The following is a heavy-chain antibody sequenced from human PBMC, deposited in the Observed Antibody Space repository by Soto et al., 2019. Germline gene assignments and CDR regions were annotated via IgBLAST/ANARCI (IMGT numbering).Heavy chain of an antibody. CDR3: AKHAVRGVISGRGYYFDF. J-gene: IGHJ4*02. V-gene: IGHV3-23*01. Sequence: EVQLLESGGGLVQPGGSLRLSCAASGFTFSSYAMSWVRQAPGKGLEWVSAISGGGGSTYYADSVKGRFTISRDNYKNTLYLQMNSLRAEDTAVYYCAKHAVRGVISGRGYYFDFWGQGTLVTVSS. CDR2: ISGGGGST. D-gene: IGHD3-10*01. CDR1: GFTFSSYA.